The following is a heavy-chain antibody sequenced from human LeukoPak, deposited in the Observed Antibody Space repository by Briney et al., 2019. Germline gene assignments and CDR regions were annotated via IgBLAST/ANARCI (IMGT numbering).Heavy chain of an antibody. V-gene: IGHV1-8*01. Sequence: APVKVSCKASGYTFTSYDINWVRQATGQGLEWMGWMNPNSGNTHYAQKLQGRVTMTTDTSTSTAYMELRSLRSDDTAVYYCAREGVRSGYAAAFDIWGQGTMVTVSS. D-gene: IGHD5-12*01. CDR1: GYTFTSYD. CDR2: MNPNSGNT. J-gene: IGHJ3*02. CDR3: AREGVRSGYAAAFDI.